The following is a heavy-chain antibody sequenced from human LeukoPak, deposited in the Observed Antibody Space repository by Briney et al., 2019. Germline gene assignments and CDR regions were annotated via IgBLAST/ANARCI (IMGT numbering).Heavy chain of an antibody. J-gene: IGHJ4*02. Sequence: GASVKVSCKASGYTFTSYAMHWVRQAPGQTLEWMGWINAGNGNTKYSQKLQGRVTITRDTSASTAYMELRSLRSQDTAVYYCARVYFDWSEPFDYWGQGTLVTVSS. V-gene: IGHV1-3*01. D-gene: IGHD3-9*01. CDR2: INAGNGNT. CDR1: GYTFTSYA. CDR3: ARVYFDWSEPFDY.